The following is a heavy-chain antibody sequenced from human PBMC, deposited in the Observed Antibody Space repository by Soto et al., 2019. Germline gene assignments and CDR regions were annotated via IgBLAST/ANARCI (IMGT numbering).Heavy chain of an antibody. J-gene: IGHJ4*02. CDR1: GVSFSRYY. V-gene: IGHV4-34*01. CDR3: ARDVNYFDY. Sequence: QVQLQQWGAGLLKPSETLSLTCAVYGVSFSRYYWSWIRQPPGKGLEWIGQINHGGSTTYTPSLKSRVTMSVDTSTNQFSLRLSSVTAADTAVYYCARDVNYFDYWGQGTLVTVSS. CDR2: INHGGST.